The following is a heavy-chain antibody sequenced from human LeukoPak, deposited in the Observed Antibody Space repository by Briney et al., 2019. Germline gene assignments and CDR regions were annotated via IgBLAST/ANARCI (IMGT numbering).Heavy chain of an antibody. J-gene: IGHJ6*04. Sequence: SETLSLTCTVSGGSVSSGSYYWSWIRQPPGTGLEWIGYIYYSGSTNYNPSLKSRVTISVDTSKNQFSLKLSSVTAADTAVYYCARDGGPVAGTTRWNYYYGMDVWGKGTTVTVSS. V-gene: IGHV4-61*01. CDR2: IYYSGST. D-gene: IGHD6-19*01. CDR1: GGSVSSGSYY. CDR3: ARDGGPVAGTTRWNYYYGMDV.